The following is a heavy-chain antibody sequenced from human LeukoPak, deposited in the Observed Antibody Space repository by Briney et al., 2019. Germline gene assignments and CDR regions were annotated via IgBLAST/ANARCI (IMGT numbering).Heavy chain of an antibody. CDR2: IYPDGTT. CDR1: GVTVSRDY. V-gene: IGHV3-66*01. CDR3: AKDSYSKGDF. J-gene: IGHJ4*02. D-gene: IGHD6-13*01. Sequence: GGSLRLSCAASGVTVSRDYMSWVRQAPGKGLEWVSVIYPDGTTYYTDSVKGRFTISRDDSKNTLYLQMNSLRAEDTAVYYCAKDSYSKGDFWGQGVLVTVSS.